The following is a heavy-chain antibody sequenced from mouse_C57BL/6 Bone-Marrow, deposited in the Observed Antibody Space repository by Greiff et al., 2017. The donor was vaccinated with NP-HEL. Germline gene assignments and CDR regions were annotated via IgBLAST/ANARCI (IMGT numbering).Heavy chain of an antibody. Sequence: EVQGVESGGDLVKPGGSLKLSCAASGFTFSSYGMSWVRQTPDKRLEWVATISSGGSYTYYPDNVKGRFTISRDNAKNTLYLQMSSLKSEDTAMYYCASTYDYDVAWFAYWGQGTLVTVSA. CDR2: ISSGGSYT. CDR3: ASTYDYDVAWFAY. V-gene: IGHV5-6*01. CDR1: GFTFSSYG. J-gene: IGHJ3*01. D-gene: IGHD2-4*01.